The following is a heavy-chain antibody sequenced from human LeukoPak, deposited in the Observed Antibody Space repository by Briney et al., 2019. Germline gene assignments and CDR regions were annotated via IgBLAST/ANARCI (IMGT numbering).Heavy chain of an antibody. Sequence: SETLSLTCTVSGGSISSSSYYWGWIRQPPGKWLEWIGSIYYSGSTYYNPSFKSRVTISVDTSKNQFSLKLSSVTAADTAVYYCARLPKGWNYENWGQGTLVTVSS. J-gene: IGHJ4*02. D-gene: IGHD1-7*01. CDR1: GGSISSSSYY. V-gene: IGHV4-39*01. CDR2: IYYSGST. CDR3: ARLPKGWNYEN.